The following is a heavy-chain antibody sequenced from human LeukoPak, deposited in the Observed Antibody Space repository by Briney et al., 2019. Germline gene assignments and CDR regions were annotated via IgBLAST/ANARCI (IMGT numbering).Heavy chain of an antibody. CDR1: GYTFTGYY. CDR2: INPNSGGT. D-gene: IGHD2-2*01. CDR3: ARDLGYCSSTSCYVSYYCGMDV. Sequence: VASVKVSCKASGYTFTGYYMHWVRQAPGQGLEWMGWINPNSGGTNYAQKFQGRVTMTRDTSISTAYMELSRLRSDDTAVYYCARDLGYCSSTSCYVSYYCGMDVWGQGTTVTVSS. V-gene: IGHV1-2*02. J-gene: IGHJ6*02.